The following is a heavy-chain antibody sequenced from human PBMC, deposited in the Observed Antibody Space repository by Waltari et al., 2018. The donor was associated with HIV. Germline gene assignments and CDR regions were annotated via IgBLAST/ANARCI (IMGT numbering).Heavy chain of an antibody. CDR3: AREKSTIVGFDY. D-gene: IGHD1-26*01. J-gene: IGHJ4*02. V-gene: IGHV4-31*03. CDR1: GGSIRSVGHY. CDR2: IYYSGST. Sequence: QVQLQESGPGLVKPSQPLSPTCTVSGGSIRSVGHYWSWIRQHPGKGLEWIGYIYYSGSTYYNPSLKSRVTISVDTSKNQFSLKLSSGTAADTAVYYCAREKSTIVGFDYWGQGTLVTVSS.